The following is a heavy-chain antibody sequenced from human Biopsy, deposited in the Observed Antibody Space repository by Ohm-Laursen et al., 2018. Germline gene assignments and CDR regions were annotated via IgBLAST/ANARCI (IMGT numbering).Heavy chain of an antibody. J-gene: IGHJ4*02. V-gene: IGHV3-9*01. CDR3: VKSAYSSGFWEESDY. Sequence: SSLRLSCAASGFRFADYAMQWVRQAPGKGLEWVSGISWSSGTIGCADSVKGRFTVSRDNAKNSLFLQMNSLRVEDTALYYCVKSAYSSGFWEESDYWGQGTLVTVSS. CDR1: GFRFADYA. D-gene: IGHD6-19*01. CDR2: ISWSSGTI.